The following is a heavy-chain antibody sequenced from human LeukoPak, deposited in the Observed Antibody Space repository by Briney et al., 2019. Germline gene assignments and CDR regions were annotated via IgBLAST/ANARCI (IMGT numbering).Heavy chain of an antibody. Sequence: AGSLRLSCAASGFTFYDYAMHWVRQAPGKGLEWVSLISGDGGSTYYADSVKGRFTISRDNSKNSLYLQMNSLRTEDTALYYCAKDSLYDFWSGYYTGIESGYYYGMDVWGQGTTVTVSS. D-gene: IGHD3-3*01. CDR3: AKDSLYDFWSGYYTGIESGYYYGMDV. V-gene: IGHV3-43*02. CDR1: GFTFYDYA. CDR2: ISGDGGST. J-gene: IGHJ6*02.